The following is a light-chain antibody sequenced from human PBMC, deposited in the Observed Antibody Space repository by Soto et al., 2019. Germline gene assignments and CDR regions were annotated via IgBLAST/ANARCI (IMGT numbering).Light chain of an antibody. CDR2: GAS. CDR1: QSVSSN. Sequence: EIVMTQSPATLSVSPGERATLSCRASQSVSSNLAWYQQKPGQAPRLVIHGASTRATGIPARFSGSGSGTEFTLTISSLQSEDFALYYCQQYNYWPPWTFGQGTKVEIK. V-gene: IGKV3-15*01. J-gene: IGKJ1*01. CDR3: QQYNYWPPWT.